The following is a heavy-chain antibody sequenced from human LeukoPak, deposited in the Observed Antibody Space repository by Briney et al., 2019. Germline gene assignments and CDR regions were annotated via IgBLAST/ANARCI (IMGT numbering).Heavy chain of an antibody. V-gene: IGHV3-7*01. D-gene: IGHD6-19*01. CDR2: IKQDGSEK. CDR1: GFTSSSYW. CDR3: ARGYEQWQLD. J-gene: IGHJ4*02. Sequence: PGGSLRLSCAASGFTSSSYWMSWVRQAPGKGLEWVANIKQDGSEKYYVDSVKGRFTISRDNAKNSLYLQMNSLRAEDTAVYYCARGYEQWQLDWGQGTLVTVSS.